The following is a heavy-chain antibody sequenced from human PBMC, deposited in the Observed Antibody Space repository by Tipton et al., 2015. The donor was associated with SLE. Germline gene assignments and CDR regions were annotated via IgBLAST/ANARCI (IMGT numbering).Heavy chain of an antibody. Sequence: GLVKPSETLSLTCTVSGGSISSSSYYWGWIRQPPGKGLEWIGSIYYSGSTYYNPSLKSRVTISVDTSKNQFSLKLSSVTAADTAVYYCARDRGGWFNWGQGTLVTVSS. CDR1: GGSISSSSYY. V-gene: IGHV4-39*02. D-gene: IGHD6-19*01. CDR3: ARDRGGWFN. CDR2: IYYSGST. J-gene: IGHJ4*02.